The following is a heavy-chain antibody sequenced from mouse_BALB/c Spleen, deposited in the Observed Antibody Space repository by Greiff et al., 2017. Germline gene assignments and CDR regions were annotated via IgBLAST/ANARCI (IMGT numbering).Heavy chain of an antibody. D-gene: IGHD1-2*01. J-gene: IGHJ3*01. CDR3: ARGLTTATAY. CDR1: GFTFTDYY. CDR2: IRNKANGYTT. Sequence: EVKLVESGGGLVQPGGSLRLSCATSGFTFTDYYMSWVRQPPGKALEWLGFIRNKANGYTTEYSASVKGRFTISRDNSQSILYLQMNTLRAEDSATYYCARGLTTATAYWGQGTLVTVSA. V-gene: IGHV7-3*02.